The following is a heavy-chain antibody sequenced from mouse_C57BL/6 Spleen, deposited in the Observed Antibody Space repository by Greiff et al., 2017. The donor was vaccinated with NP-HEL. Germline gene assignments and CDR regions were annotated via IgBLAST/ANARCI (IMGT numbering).Heavy chain of an antibody. CDR2: IDHSDSYT. Sequence: QVQLQQPGAELVMPGASVKLSCKASGYTFTSYWMHWVKQSPGQGLEWIGEIDHSDSYTNYNQKFTGKSTLTVDKSTSTAYMQLSSLTSEDSAVYYCATGFYYAMDYWGQGTSVTVSS. D-gene: IGHD4-1*01. V-gene: IGHV1-69*01. CDR1: GYTFTSYW. J-gene: IGHJ4*01. CDR3: ATGFYYAMDY.